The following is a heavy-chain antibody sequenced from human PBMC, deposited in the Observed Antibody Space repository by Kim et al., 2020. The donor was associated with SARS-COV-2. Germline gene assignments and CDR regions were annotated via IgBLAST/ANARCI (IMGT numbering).Heavy chain of an antibody. V-gene: IGHV4-34*01. CDR3: ARENLHSYYYDSSGSYYF. J-gene: IGHJ4*01. CDR1: GGSFSGYY. CDR2: INHSGST. Sequence: SETLSLTCAVYGGSFSGYYWSWIRQPPGKGLEWIGEINHSGSTNYNPSLKSRVTISVDTSKNQFSLKLSSVTAADTAVYYCARENLHSYYYDSSGSYYF. D-gene: IGHD3-22*01.